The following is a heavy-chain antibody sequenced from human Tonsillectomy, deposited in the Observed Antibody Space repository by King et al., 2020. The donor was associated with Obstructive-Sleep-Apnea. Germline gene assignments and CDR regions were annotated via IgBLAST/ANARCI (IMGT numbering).Heavy chain of an antibody. Sequence: VQLVESGGGLVQPGGSLRLSCAASGFTFSSYAMRWVRQAPGKGLEWVEDIGGSGGSIYYADSVKGRFTISRDNSKNTLYLKMNSLRAEDTVVYYCAKSTMIVVVIADYWGQGTLVTVSS. CDR2: IGGSGGSI. J-gene: IGHJ4*02. CDR1: GFTFSSYA. V-gene: IGHV3-23*04. CDR3: AKSTMIVVVIADY. D-gene: IGHD3-22*01.